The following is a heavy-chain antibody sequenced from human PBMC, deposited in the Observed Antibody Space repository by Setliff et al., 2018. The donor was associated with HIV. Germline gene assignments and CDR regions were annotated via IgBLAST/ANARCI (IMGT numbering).Heavy chain of an antibody. Sequence: ASVKVSCKASGYTFTDYTIHWVRQAPGQRLEWMGWINAGNGNTKYSQKFQGRFTISRDSSKKTLYLQMNRLRSEDTAVYYCARAFGYHDFWSGYSGDEFDIWGQGTLVTVSS. CDR1: GYTFTDYT. CDR2: INAGNGNT. D-gene: IGHD3-3*01. J-gene: IGHJ3*02. CDR3: ARAFGYHDFWSGYSGDEFDI. V-gene: IGHV1-3*01.